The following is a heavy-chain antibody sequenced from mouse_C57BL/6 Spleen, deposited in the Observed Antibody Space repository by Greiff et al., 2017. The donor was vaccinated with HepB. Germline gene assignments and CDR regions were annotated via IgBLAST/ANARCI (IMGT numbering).Heavy chain of an antibody. CDR3: AREAYYGSSWYYFDY. D-gene: IGHD1-1*01. CDR2: IYPGDGDT. J-gene: IGHJ2*01. Sequence: VQRVESGPELVKPGASVKISCKASGYAFSSSWMNWVKQRPGKGLEWIGRIYPGDGDTNYNGKFKGKATLTADKSSSTAYMQLSSLTSEDSAVYFCAREAYYGSSWYYFDYWGQGTTLTVSS. CDR1: GYAFSSSW. V-gene: IGHV1-82*01.